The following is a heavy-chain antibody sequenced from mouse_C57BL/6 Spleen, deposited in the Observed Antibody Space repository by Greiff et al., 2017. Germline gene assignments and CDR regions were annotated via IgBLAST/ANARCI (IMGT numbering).Heavy chain of an antibody. V-gene: IGHV5-9-1*02. CDR3: TREGILLITTGYFDV. Sequence: EVKLVESGEGLVKPGGSLTLSCAASGFTFSSYAMSWVRQTPEKRLEWVAYISSGGDYIYYADTVKGRFTISRDNARNTLYLQMSSLKSEDTAMYYCTREGILLITTGYFDVWGTGTTVTVSS. J-gene: IGHJ1*03. CDR2: ISSGGDYI. CDR1: GFTFSSYA. D-gene: IGHD1-1*01.